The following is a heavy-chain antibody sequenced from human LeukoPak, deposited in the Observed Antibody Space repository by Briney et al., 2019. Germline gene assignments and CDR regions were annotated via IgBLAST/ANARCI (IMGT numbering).Heavy chain of an antibody. CDR2: ISGSGSDT. D-gene: IGHD6-13*01. J-gene: IGHJ4*02. CDR1: GFIFSDYY. V-gene: IGHV3-11*06. CDR3: ARVGSIAAAGTPDY. Sequence: GGSLRLSCAASGFIFSDYYMTWIRQAPGKGLEWLSYISGSGSDTNYADSVKGRSTTSRDNAKNSLYLQMNSLRAEDTAVYYCARVGSIAAAGTPDYWGQGTLVTVSS.